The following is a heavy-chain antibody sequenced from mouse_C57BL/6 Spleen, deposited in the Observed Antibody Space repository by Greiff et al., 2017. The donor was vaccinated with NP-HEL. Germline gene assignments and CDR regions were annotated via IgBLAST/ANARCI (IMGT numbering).Heavy chain of an antibody. CDR2: IDPSDSYT. J-gene: IGHJ2*01. CDR3: ARGDFDY. Sequence: QVQLKQPGAELVRPGTSVKLSCKASGYTFTSYWMHWVKQRPGQGLAWIGVIDPSDSYTNYNQKFKGKATLTVDTSSSTAYMQLSSLTSEDSAVYYCARGDFDYWGQGTTLTVSS. V-gene: IGHV1-59*01. CDR1: GYTFTSYW.